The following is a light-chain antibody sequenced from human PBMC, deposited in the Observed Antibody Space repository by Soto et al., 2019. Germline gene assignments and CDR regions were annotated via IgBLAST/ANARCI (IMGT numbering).Light chain of an antibody. CDR1: QSVSSSY. V-gene: IGKV3-20*01. CDR2: GAS. CDR3: QQYGSSPPFT. J-gene: IGKJ1*01. Sequence: EIVLTQSPGTLSLSPGERATLSCRASQSVSSSYLAWYQQKPGQAPRLLIYGASSRATGIPDRFGGSGSGTDFTLTISRLEPDDFAVYYCQQYGSSPPFTFGQGTKVDIK.